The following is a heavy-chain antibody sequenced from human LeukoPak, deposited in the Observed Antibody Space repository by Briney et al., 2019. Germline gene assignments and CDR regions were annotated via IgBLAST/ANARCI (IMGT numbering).Heavy chain of an antibody. CDR3: AREITVDY. Sequence: HPGGSLRLSCAASGFTFSNYAMSWVRQAAGKGLEWVSTISGSGGATYYADSVKGRFTISRDNSKHTLYLQMNSLRAEDTAVYYCAREITVDYWGQGTLVTVSS. CDR2: ISGSGGAT. J-gene: IGHJ4*02. CDR1: GFTFSNYA. D-gene: IGHD1-14*01. V-gene: IGHV3-23*01.